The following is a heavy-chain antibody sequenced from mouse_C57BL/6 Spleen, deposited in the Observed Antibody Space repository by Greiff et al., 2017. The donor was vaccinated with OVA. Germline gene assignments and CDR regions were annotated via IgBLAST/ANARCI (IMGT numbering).Heavy chain of an antibody. D-gene: IGHD2-3*01. CDR1: GYAFSSYW. Sequence: QVQLQQSGAELVKPGASVKISCKASGYAFSSYWMNWVKQRPGKGLEWIGQLYPGDGDTNYNGKFKGKATLTADKSSSTAYMQLSSLTSEDSAVYFCARRGIYDGYPYWGQGTLVTVSA. CDR3: ARRGIYDGYPY. CDR2: LYPGDGDT. J-gene: IGHJ3*01. V-gene: IGHV1-80*01.